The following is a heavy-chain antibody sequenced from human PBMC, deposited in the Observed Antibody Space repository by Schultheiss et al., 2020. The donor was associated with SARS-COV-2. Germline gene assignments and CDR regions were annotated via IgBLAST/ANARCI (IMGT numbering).Heavy chain of an antibody. D-gene: IGHD3-3*01. CDR1: GFTFSSYS. V-gene: IGHV3-15*01. Sequence: GGSLRLSCAASGFTFSSYSMNWVRQAPGKGLEWVGRIKSKTDGGTTDYAAPVKGRFTISRDDSKNTLYLQMNSLKTEDTAVYYCTTGGIVDYDFWSGYGGYYYMDVWGKGTTVTVSS. J-gene: IGHJ6*03. CDR3: TTGGIVDYDFWSGYGGYYYMDV. CDR2: IKSKTDGGTT.